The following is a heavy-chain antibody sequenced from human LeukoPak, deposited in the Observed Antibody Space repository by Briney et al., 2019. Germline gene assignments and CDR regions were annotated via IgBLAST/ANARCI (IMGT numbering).Heavy chain of an antibody. J-gene: IGHJ3*01. D-gene: IGHD4-17*01. CDR2: ITGSGHVS. CDR1: GLTFSAYA. CDR3: AKDPNGDFVGAFDS. V-gene: IGHV3-23*01. Sequence: GGSLTLSCAASGLTFSAYAMVWVRQAPGRGLEWVSGITGSGHVSYYADSVKDRFAISRDNSKNTLYLQMTSLRAEDAAIYYCAKDPNGDFVGAFDSWGQGTKVIVSS.